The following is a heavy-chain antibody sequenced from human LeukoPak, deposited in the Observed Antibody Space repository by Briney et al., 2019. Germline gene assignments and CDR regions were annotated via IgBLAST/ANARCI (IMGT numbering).Heavy chain of an antibody. CDR1: GFTFSSYG. CDR3: AKDLYGSGWYNYFDP. Sequence: GGSLRLSCAASGFTFSSYGMHWVRQAPGKGLEWVAFIRYDGSNKYYADSVKGRFTISRDTSKNTLYLQMNSLRPEDTAVYYCAKDLYGSGWYNYFDPWGQGTLVTVSS. V-gene: IGHV3-30*02. D-gene: IGHD6-19*01. CDR2: IRYDGSNK. J-gene: IGHJ5*02.